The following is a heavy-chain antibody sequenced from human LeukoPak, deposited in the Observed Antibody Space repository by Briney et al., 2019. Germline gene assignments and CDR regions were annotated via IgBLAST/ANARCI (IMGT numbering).Heavy chain of an antibody. D-gene: IGHD3-9*01. CDR2: IYTSGST. Sequence: PSETLSLTCTVSGGSISSGSYYWSWIRQPAGKGLEWIGRIYTSGSTNYDPSLKSRVTISVDTSKNQFSLKLSSVTAADTAVYYCASNDILTGPFDYWGQGTLVTVSS. J-gene: IGHJ4*02. V-gene: IGHV4-61*02. CDR1: GGSISSGSYY. CDR3: ASNDILTGPFDY.